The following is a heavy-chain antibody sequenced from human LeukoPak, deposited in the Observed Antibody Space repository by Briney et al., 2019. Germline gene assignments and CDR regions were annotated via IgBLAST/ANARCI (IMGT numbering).Heavy chain of an antibody. CDR2: ISYDGSNK. Sequence: PGGSLRLSCAASGFTFSSYGMHWVRQAPGKGLEWVAVISYDGSNKYYADSVKGRFTISRDNSKNTLYLQMNSLRAEDTAVYYCAKVYSRGIAVEDYYYYYYGMDVWGQGTTVTVSS. J-gene: IGHJ6*02. D-gene: IGHD6-19*01. V-gene: IGHV3-30*18. CDR3: AKVYSRGIAVEDYYYYYYGMDV. CDR1: GFTFSSYG.